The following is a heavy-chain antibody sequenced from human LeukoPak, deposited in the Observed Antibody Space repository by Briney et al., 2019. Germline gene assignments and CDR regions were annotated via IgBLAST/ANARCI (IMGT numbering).Heavy chain of an antibody. Sequence: PGGSLRLSCAASGFTFSSYEMNWVRQAPGKGLEWVSGINHDGTGTYYADSVRGRFTISRDNAKNTLYLQMNSLSADDTAVYYCASVFDSWGQGFLVTVSS. CDR1: GFTFSSYE. V-gene: IGHV3-74*01. CDR3: ASVFDS. J-gene: IGHJ4*02. CDR2: INHDGTGT.